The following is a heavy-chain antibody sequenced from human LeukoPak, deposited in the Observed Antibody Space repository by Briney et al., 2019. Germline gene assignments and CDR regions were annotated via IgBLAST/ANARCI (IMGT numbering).Heavy chain of an antibody. Sequence: SETLSLTCTVSGDSISSSSYSWGWIRQPPGKGLEWIGSIYYSGSTYYNPSLKSRVTISVDTSKNQFSLKLSSVTAADTAVYYCVREEATGRNYFDYWGQGTLVTVSS. CDR3: VREEATGRNYFDY. D-gene: IGHD1-14*01. V-gene: IGHV4-39*01. CDR2: IYYSGST. J-gene: IGHJ4*02. CDR1: GDSISSSSYS.